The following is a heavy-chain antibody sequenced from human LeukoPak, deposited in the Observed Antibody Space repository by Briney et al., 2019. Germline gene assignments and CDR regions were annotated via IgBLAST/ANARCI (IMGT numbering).Heavy chain of an antibody. CDR2: ISDSGGST. D-gene: IGHD3/OR15-3a*01. CDR1: GLTLSNYG. J-gene: IGHJ4*02. CDR3: AKRGVVIRVFLVGFHKEAYYFES. V-gene: IGHV3-23*01. Sequence: GGSLRLSCAVSGLTLSNYGMSWVRQAPGKGLEWVAGISDSGGSTKYADSVKGRFTISRDNPKNTLFRQMNSLRADDPAVYFCAKRGVVIRVFLVGFHKEAYYFESWGQGALVTVSS.